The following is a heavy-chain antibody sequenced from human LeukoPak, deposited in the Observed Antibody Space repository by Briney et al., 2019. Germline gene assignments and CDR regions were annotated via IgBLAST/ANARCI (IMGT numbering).Heavy chain of an antibody. Sequence: GGSLRLSCAASGFTFSSYSMNWVRQAPGKGLEWVSYISSSSSTIYYANSVKGRFTISRDNSKNTLYLQMGSLRAEDMAVYYCAREAYGSGYDYWGQGTLVTVSS. D-gene: IGHD3-10*01. V-gene: IGHV3-48*01. J-gene: IGHJ4*02. CDR1: GFTFSSYS. CDR2: ISSSSSTI. CDR3: AREAYGSGYDY.